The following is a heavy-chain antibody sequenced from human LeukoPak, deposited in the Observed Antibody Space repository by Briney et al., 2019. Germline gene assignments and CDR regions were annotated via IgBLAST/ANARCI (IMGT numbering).Heavy chain of an antibody. V-gene: IGHV3-30*02. J-gene: IGHJ4*02. CDR2: IRFDGINK. D-gene: IGHD3-9*01. CDR1: GFSFRNYG. CDR3: ARTYYDILTGYNPYFDY. Sequence: GGSLRLSCAASGFSFRNYGMHWVRQAPGKGLEWVAFIRFDGINKYYADSVKGRFTISRDNAKNSLYLQMISLRAEDTAVYYCARTYYDILTGYNPYFDYWGQGTLVTVSS.